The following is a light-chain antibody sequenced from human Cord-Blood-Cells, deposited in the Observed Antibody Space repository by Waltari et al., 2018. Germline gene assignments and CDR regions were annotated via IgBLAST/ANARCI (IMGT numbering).Light chain of an antibody. V-gene: IGLV1-40*01. J-gene: IGLJ3*02. CDR2: GNS. CDR1: SSNIGAGCD. Sequence: QSVLTQPPSVSGAPGQRVTISCTGSSSNIGAGCDLHWYQQLPGTAPKLLIYGNSNRPSGVPDRFSGSKSGTSASLAITGLQAEDEADYYCQSYDSSLSGSVFGGGTKLTVL. CDR3: QSYDSSLSGSV.